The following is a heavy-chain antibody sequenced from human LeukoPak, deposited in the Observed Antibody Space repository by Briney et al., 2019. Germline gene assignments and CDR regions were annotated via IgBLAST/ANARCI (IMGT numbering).Heavy chain of an antibody. D-gene: IGHD3-22*01. CDR1: GVSISNYY. Sequence: PSETLSLTCTVSGVSISNYYWSWIRQPPGKGLEWIGYIYYSETTNYNPSLKSRVTISEDTSKNQFSLKLSSVTAADTAVYYCARAYYYDSSGYSLGGFDPWGQGILVTVSS. CDR3: ARAYYYDSSGYSLGGFDP. J-gene: IGHJ5*02. V-gene: IGHV4-59*01. CDR2: IYYSETT.